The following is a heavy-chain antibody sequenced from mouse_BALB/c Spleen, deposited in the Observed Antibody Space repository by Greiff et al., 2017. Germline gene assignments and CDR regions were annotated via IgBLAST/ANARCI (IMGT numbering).Heavy chain of an antibody. Sequence: EVQLVESGGGLVQPGGSRKLSCAASGFTFSDYGMAWVRQAPGKGPEWVAFISNLAYSIYYADTVTGRFTISRENAKNTLYLEMSSLRSEDTAMYYCARDLYGGAMDYWGQGTSVTVSS. CDR2: ISNLAYSI. V-gene: IGHV5-15*02. J-gene: IGHJ4*01. D-gene: IGHD1-1*02. CDR3: ARDLYGGAMDY. CDR1: GFTFSDYG.